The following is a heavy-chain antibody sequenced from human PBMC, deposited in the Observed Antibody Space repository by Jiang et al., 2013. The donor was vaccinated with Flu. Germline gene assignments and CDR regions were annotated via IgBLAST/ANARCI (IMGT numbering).Heavy chain of an antibody. V-gene: IGHV1-69*06. Sequence: GAEVKKPGSSVKVSCKASGGTFSSYAISWVRQAPGQGLEWMGGIIPIFGTANYAQKFQGRVTITADKSTSTAYMELSSLRPEDTAVYYCARETQIVGATYWYFDLWGRGTLVTVSS. D-gene: IGHD1-26*01. CDR1: GGTFSSYA. CDR2: IIPIFGTA. CDR3: ARETQIVGATYWYFDL. J-gene: IGHJ2*01.